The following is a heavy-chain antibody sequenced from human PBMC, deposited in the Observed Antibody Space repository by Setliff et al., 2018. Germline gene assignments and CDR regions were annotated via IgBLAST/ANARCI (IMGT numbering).Heavy chain of an antibody. D-gene: IGHD5-18*01. V-gene: IGHV7-4-1*02. Sequence: ASVKVSCKASGYTFTGYYLHWVRQAPGQGLEYMGWINTNTGNPTYAQGFTGRFVFSLDTSVSTTYLQISSLKAEDTAVYYCAREGVDTRSSTDYRYYMDVWGKGTTVTVSS. CDR2: INTNTGNP. CDR3: AREGVDTRSSTDYRYYMDV. CDR1: GYTFTGYY. J-gene: IGHJ6*03.